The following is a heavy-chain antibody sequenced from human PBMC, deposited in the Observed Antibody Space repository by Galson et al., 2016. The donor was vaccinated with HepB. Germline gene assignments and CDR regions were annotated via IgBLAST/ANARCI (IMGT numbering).Heavy chain of an antibody. V-gene: IGHV5-51*03. CDR1: GYSFTNYW. Sequence: QSGAEVTKPGESLKISCKASGYSFTNYWIGWVRQMPGKGLEWMGIIYPGDSDPKYSASFQGQVTVSADKSIGTAYLQWSSLKASATAMYYCARGPSATLPNWYVVHWGRGTLVTVSS. J-gene: IGHJ2*01. CDR3: ARGPSATLPNWYVVH. CDR2: IYPGDSDP. D-gene: IGHD2-2*01.